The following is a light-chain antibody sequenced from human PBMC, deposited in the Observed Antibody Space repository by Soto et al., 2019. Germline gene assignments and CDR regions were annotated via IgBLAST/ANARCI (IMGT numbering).Light chain of an antibody. CDR3: GAWDGSLSAGV. CDR1: SSNIGSNF. J-gene: IGLJ1*01. Sequence: QSVLTQPPSVSAAPGQTVTISCSGSSSNIGSNFVSWYQQVPGKAPKLLIYEDNKRPSGIPDRFPGSKSGTSATLGITGLQTGDEADYYCGAWDGSLSAGVFGTGTKLTVL. CDR2: EDN. V-gene: IGLV1-51*02.